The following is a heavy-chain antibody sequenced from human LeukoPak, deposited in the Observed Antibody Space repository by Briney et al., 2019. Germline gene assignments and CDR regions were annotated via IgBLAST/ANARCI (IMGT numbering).Heavy chain of an antibody. V-gene: IGHV4-31*03. CDR1: GGSISSGGYY. CDR2: IYYSAST. Sequence: SETLSLTCTVSGGSISSGGYYWSWIRHHPGKCLEWIGYIYYSASTYYNPSLKSRVTISVDTSRNQFSLKLSSVTAAGTAVYYCARATVAPDYWGQGTLVTVSS. D-gene: IGHD4-23*01. J-gene: IGHJ4*02. CDR3: ARATVAPDY.